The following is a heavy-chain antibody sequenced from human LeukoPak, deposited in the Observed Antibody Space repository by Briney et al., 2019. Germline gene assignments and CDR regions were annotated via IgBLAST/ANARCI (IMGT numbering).Heavy chain of an antibody. D-gene: IGHD3-10*01. J-gene: IGHJ4*02. CDR1: GFTSSSYA. Sequence: GGSLRLSCAASGFTSSSYAMSWVRQAPGKGLEWVSAISGSGATTYYADSVKGRFTISRDNSKNTLYVQMISLRADDTAVYYCAKQRYYGSGSLSYYDYWGQGTLVTVSS. V-gene: IGHV3-23*01. CDR3: AKQRYYGSGSLSYYDY. CDR2: ISGSGATT.